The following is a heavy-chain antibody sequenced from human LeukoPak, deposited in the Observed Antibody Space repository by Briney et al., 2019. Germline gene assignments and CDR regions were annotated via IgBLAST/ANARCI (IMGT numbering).Heavy chain of an antibody. CDR2: TYHSGST. V-gene: IGHV4-39*07. CDR3: AREGQLVDYYYYMDV. J-gene: IGHJ6*03. Sequence: SETLSLTCTVSGGSISSSSYYWGWIRQPPGKGLEWIGSTYHSGSTYYNPSLKSRVTISVDTSKNQFSLKLSSVTAADTAVYYCAREGQLVDYYYYMDVWGKGTTVTVSS. CDR1: GGSISSSSYY. D-gene: IGHD6-6*01.